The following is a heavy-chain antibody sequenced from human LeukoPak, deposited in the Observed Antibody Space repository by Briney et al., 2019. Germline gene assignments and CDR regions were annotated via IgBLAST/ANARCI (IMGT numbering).Heavy chain of an antibody. Sequence: PGGSLRLSCAASGFTFSSYSMNWVRQAPGKGLVWVSRINSDGSSTSYADSVKGRFTISRDNAKNTLHLQMNSLRAEDTAVYYCARDCRFAVAGCDDAFDIWGQGTMVTVSS. CDR1: GFTFSSYS. J-gene: IGHJ3*02. CDR2: INSDGSST. CDR3: ARDCRFAVAGCDDAFDI. V-gene: IGHV3-74*01. D-gene: IGHD6-19*01.